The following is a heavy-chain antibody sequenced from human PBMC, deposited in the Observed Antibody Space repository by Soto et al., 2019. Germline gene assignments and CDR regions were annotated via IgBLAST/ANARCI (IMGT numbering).Heavy chain of an antibody. CDR3: VRDDIGDPNVLDM. D-gene: IGHD2-15*01. V-gene: IGHV3-53*01. J-gene: IGHJ3*02. Sequence: PGGSLRLSCAASGFTVSSNYMSWVRQAPGKGLEWVSVSYSGGSTYYADSVKGRFTISRDNSKNTLYLQMNSLRAEDTAFYYCVRDDIGDPNVLDMWGQGTMVTVSS. CDR2: SYSGGST. CDR1: GFTVSSNY.